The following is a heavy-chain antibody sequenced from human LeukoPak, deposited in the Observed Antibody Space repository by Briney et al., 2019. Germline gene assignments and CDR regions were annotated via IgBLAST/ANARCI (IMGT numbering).Heavy chain of an antibody. CDR2: IYYSGSA. V-gene: IGHV4-59*12. D-gene: IGHD5-12*01. CDR1: GGSISTYY. CDR3: ARVAYSGYDYRGYFDY. Sequence: SETLSLTCTVSGGSISTYYWGWIRQPPGKGLEWIGYIYYSGSANYNPSLKSRVTISVDTSKNQFSLKLSSVTAADTAVFYCARVAYSGYDYRGYFDYWGQGTLVTVSS. J-gene: IGHJ4*02.